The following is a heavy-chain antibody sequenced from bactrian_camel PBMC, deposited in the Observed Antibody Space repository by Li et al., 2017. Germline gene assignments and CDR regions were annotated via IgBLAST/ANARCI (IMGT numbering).Heavy chain of an antibody. Sequence: QLVESGGGLVQPGGSLRLSCAASRFIFSSCAMGWYRQAPGKERELVSSISSDGTTYYTDSVKGRFTTSRDNNKNTVYLQMNGLTSEDTGLYYCATGLSAWLGTSDNYWGQGTQVTVS. CDR1: RFIFSSCA. J-gene: IGHJ4*01. V-gene: IGHV3S53*01. CDR3: ATGLSAWLGTSDNY. CDR2: ISSDGTT. D-gene: IGHD5*01.